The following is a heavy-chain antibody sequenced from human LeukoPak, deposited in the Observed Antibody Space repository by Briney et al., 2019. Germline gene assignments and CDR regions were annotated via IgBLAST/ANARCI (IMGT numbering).Heavy chain of an antibody. CDR2: ISGSGGST. D-gene: IGHD3-9*01. CDR3: AKAMDYDILTGYCTFDY. V-gene: IGHV3-23*01. CDR1: GFTFSSYA. J-gene: IGHJ4*02. Sequence: GGSLRLSCAASGFTFSSYAMSWVRQAPGKGLEWVSAISGSGGSTYYADSVKGRFTISSDNSKNTLYLQMNSLRAEDTAVYYCAKAMDYDILTGYCTFDYWGQGTLVTVSS.